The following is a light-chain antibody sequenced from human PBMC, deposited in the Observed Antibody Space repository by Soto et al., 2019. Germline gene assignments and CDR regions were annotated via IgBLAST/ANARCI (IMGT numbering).Light chain of an antibody. V-gene: IGKV1-5*03. CDR3: QQRSNWPPTWT. Sequence: DIQMTQSPSTLSASVGDRVTITCRASQSISSWLAWYQQKPGKAPKLLIYKASSLESGVPSRFSGSGSGTEFTLTISSLEPEDFAVYYCQQRSNWPPTWTFGQGTKVEIK. CDR1: QSISSW. J-gene: IGKJ1*01. CDR2: KAS.